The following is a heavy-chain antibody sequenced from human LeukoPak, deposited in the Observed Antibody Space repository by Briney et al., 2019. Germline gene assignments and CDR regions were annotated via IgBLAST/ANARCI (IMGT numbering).Heavy chain of an antibody. CDR1: GFTFSRYW. J-gene: IGHJ4*02. D-gene: IGHD6-19*01. CDR3: TTGYSSGWYNEGNY. V-gene: IGHV3-7*01. Sequence: PGGSLRLSCVASGFTFSRYWMSWVRQAPGKGLEWVAKIKQDGSGEYYLDSVKGRFIISRDNAKNSLYLQTNSLRADDTAVYFCTTGYSSGWYNEGNYWGQGTLVTVSS. CDR2: IKQDGSGE.